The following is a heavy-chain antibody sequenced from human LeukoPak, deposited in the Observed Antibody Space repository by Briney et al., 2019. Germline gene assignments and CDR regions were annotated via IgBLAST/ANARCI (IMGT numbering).Heavy chain of an antibody. D-gene: IGHD4-23*01. CDR2: TYYRSKWYN. CDR3: ARTIRDYGGNRNWFDP. CDR1: GDSVSSNSAA. Sequence: SQTLSLTSAISGDSVSSNSAAWNWIRQSPSRGLEWLGRTYYRSKWYNDYAVSVKSRITINPDTSKNQCSLQLNSVTPEDTAVYYCARTIRDYGGNRNWFDPWGQGTLVTVSS. V-gene: IGHV6-1*01. J-gene: IGHJ5*02.